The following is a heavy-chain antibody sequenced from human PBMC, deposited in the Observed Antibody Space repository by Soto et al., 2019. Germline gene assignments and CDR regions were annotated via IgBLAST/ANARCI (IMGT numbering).Heavy chain of an antibody. J-gene: IGHJ5*02. V-gene: IGHV3-30-3*01. CDR1: GFTFSSYA. CDR2: ISYDGSNK. CDR3: ARDKGFEYSSSLT. D-gene: IGHD6-6*01. Sequence: GGSLRLSCAASGFTFSSYAMHWVRQAPGKGLEWVAVISYDGSNKYYADSVKGRFTISRDNSKNTLYLQMNSLRAEDTAVYYCARDKGFEYSSSLTWGQGTLVTVSS.